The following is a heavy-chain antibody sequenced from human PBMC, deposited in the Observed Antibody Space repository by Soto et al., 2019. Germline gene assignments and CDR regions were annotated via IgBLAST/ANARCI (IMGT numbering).Heavy chain of an antibody. V-gene: IGHV4-34*01. Sequence: SETLSLTCAVYCGSFSGYYWSWIRQPPGKGLEWIGEINRSGSTNYNPSLKSRVTISVDTSKNQFSLKLSSVTAADTAAYYCARQLRGSWGMYVWGQGTTVTVSS. CDR3: ARQLRGSWGMYV. CDR1: CGSFSGYY. D-gene: IGHD3-10*01. J-gene: IGHJ6*02. CDR2: INRSGST.